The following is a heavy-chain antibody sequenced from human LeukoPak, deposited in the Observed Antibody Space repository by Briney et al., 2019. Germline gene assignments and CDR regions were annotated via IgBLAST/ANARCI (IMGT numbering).Heavy chain of an antibody. Sequence: SETLSLTCTVSGGSISNSSYYWGWIRQPPGKGLEWIGSIYYSGSTYYNPSLKSRVTISVDTSKNQFSLKLSSVTAADTAVYYCARKYCYDTSGLGEFDYWGQGTLVTVSS. CDR2: IYYSGST. CDR3: ARKYCYDTSGLGEFDY. J-gene: IGHJ4*02. CDR1: GGSISNSSYY. D-gene: IGHD3-22*01. V-gene: IGHV4-39*01.